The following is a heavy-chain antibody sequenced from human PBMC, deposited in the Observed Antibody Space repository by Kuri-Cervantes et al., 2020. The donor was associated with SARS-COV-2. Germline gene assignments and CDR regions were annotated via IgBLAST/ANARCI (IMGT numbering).Heavy chain of an antibody. CDR1: GFTFSTYE. CDR2: ISSSGATI. J-gene: IGHJ4*02. Sequence: GGSLRLSCAASGFTFSTYEMQWVRQAPGKGLEWVSFISSSGATIYYADSVKGRFTISRDNAKNSLYLQMNSLRVEDTALYYCAREGSRDSFDYWGQGTLVTVSS. V-gene: IGHV3-48*03. CDR3: AREGSRDSFDY.